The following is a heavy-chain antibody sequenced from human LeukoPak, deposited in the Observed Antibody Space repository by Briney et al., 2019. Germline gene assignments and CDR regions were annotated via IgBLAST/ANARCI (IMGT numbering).Heavy chain of an antibody. J-gene: IGHJ5*02. D-gene: IGHD4-17*01. Sequence: RASVKVSCKASGYIFSSYGISWMRQAPGQGLEWMGWINPNSGGTNYAQKFQGRVTMTRDTSISTAYMELSRLRSDDTAVYYCARVGGTVTTGRWFDPWGQGTLVTVSS. CDR1: GYIFSSYG. CDR3: ARVGGTVTTGRWFDP. CDR2: INPNSGGT. V-gene: IGHV1-2*02.